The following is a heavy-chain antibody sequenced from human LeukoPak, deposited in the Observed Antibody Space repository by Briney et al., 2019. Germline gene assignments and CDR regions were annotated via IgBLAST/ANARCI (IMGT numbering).Heavy chain of an antibody. J-gene: IGHJ3*02. CDR2: ISSSGSTI. Sequence: PGGSLRLSCAASGFTFSSYEVNWVRQAPGKGLEWFSYISSSGSTIYYADSVKGRFTISRDNSKNTLYLQMNSLRAEDTAVYYCAKVFEQRTGYYDFWSGYYWNGPNDAFDIWGQGTMVTVSS. D-gene: IGHD3-3*01. CDR1: GFTFSSYE. V-gene: IGHV3-48*03. CDR3: AKVFEQRTGYYDFWSGYYWNGPNDAFDI.